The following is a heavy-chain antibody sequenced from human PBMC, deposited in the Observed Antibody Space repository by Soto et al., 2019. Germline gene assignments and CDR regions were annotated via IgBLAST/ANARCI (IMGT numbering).Heavy chain of an antibody. V-gene: IGHV3-23*01. CDR1: GFTFSSYA. CDR2: ISGSGGST. D-gene: IGHD6-19*01. Sequence: GGSLRLSCAASGFTFSSYAMSWVRQAPGKGLEWVSAISGSGGSTYYADSVKGRFTISRDNSKNTLYLQMNSLRAEDTAVYYFARMGSGWYFHYYYYGMDVWGQGTTVTVSS. CDR3: ARMGSGWYFHYYYYGMDV. J-gene: IGHJ6*02.